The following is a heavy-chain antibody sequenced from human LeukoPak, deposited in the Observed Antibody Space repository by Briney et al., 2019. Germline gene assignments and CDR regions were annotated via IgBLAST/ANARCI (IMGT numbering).Heavy chain of an antibody. CDR3: ARRPAAGSSLYYGMDV. D-gene: IGHD6-13*01. CDR2: INPTGGST. V-gene: IGHV1-46*01. CDR1: GYTFTSYY. J-gene: IGHJ6*02. Sequence: ASVKVSCKESGYTFTSYYMHWVRQAPGQGLEWMGIINPTGGSTTYAQKFQGRVTMTRDTSTSTVYMELSSLRSEDTAVYYCARRPAAGSSLYYGMDVWGQGTTVTVSS.